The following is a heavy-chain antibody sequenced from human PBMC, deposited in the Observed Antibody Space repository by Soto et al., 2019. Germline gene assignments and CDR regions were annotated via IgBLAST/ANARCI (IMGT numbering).Heavy chain of an antibody. Sequence: PSGTLSLTCTVSGASMNSYHWSWIRQPAGKGLEWIGHIHSSGSTNYNPSLKSRVTMSVDTSKNQFSLRLMSLTAADTAVYYCARDQGVAAAGITWFDPWGQGSLVTGSS. V-gene: IGHV4-4*07. D-gene: IGHD6-13*01. CDR2: IHSSGST. J-gene: IGHJ5*02. CDR1: GASMNSYH. CDR3: ARDQGVAAAGITWFDP.